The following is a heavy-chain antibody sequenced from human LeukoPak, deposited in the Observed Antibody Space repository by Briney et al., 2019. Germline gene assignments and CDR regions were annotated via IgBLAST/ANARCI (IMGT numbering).Heavy chain of an antibody. V-gene: IGHV3-11*04. CDR2: ISSSGSTI. CDR3: ARVLRYDNSGHDSFDI. Sequence: GGSLRLSCAASGFTFSDYYMSWIRQAPGKGLEWVSYISSSGSTIYYADSVKGRFTISRDNAKNSLYLQMSSLRAEDTAVYYCARVLRYDNSGHDSFDIWGQGTMVTVSS. CDR1: GFTFSDYY. J-gene: IGHJ3*02. D-gene: IGHD3-22*01.